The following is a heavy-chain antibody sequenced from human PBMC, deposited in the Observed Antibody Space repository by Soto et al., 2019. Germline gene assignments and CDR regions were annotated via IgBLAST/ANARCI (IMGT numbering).Heavy chain of an antibody. Sequence: ASVKVSCKASGYTFTSYGISWVRQAPGQGLEWMGWISAYNGNANYAQKLQGRVTMTTDTSTSTAYMELRSLRSEDTAVYYCARDRIDYGDYQLDYWGQGTLVTVSS. J-gene: IGHJ4*02. D-gene: IGHD4-17*01. CDR1: GYTFTSYG. CDR3: ARDRIDYGDYQLDY. CDR2: ISAYNGNA. V-gene: IGHV1-18*01.